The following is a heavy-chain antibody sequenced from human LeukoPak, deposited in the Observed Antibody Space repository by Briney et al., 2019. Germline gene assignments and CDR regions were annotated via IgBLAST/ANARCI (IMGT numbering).Heavy chain of an antibody. J-gene: IGHJ4*02. D-gene: IGHD3-16*02. CDR3: ARGVDYDYVWGSYRY. CDR1: GFTFSSYW. V-gene: IGHV3-7*01. CDR2: IKQDGSEK. Sequence: GGSLRLSCAASGFTFSSYWMSWVRQALGKGLEWVANIKQDGSEKYYVDSVKGRFTISRDNAKNSLYLQMNSLRAEDTAVYYCARGVDYDYVWGSYRYWGQGTLVTVSS.